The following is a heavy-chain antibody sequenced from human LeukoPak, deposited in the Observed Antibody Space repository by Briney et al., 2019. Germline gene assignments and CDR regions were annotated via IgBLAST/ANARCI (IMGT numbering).Heavy chain of an antibody. V-gene: IGHV3-74*01. J-gene: IGHJ6*04. CDR2: INSDGSST. Sequence: GGSLRLSCAASGFTFSSYWMHWVRQAPGKGLVWVSRINSDGSSTSYADSVKGRFTISRENAKNSLYLQMNSLRAGDTAVYYCARSTVDYGMDVWGKGTTVTVSS. D-gene: IGHD5/OR15-5a*01. CDR3: ARSTVDYGMDV. CDR1: GFTFSSYW.